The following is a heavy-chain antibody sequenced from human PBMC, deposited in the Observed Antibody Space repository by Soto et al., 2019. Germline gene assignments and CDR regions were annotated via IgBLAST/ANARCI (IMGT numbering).Heavy chain of an antibody. Sequence: HITLKESGPTLVKPTQTLTLTCTFAGFSLSTSAVGVGWIRQPPGKALEWLALIYWDDDKRYSPSLKSRLTITKDTSKNQVVLTITNMDPVDTATYYCPHRQGSSNFDYCGQGTLVTVSS. J-gene: IGHJ4*02. D-gene: IGHD6-6*01. CDR1: GFSLSTSAVG. CDR2: IYWDDDK. CDR3: PHRQGSSNFDY. V-gene: IGHV2-5*02.